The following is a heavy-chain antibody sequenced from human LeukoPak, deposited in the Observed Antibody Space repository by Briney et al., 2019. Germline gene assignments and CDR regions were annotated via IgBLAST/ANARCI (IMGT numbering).Heavy chain of an antibody. CDR3: ARAGGYSYDHNPSAFDI. J-gene: IGHJ3*02. CDR1: GYTFTGYY. V-gene: IGHV1-2*04. Sequence: ASVKVSCKASGYTFTGYYMHWVRQAPGQGLEWMGWINPNSGGTNYAQKFQGWVTMTRDTSISTAYMELSRLRSDDTAVYYCARAGGYSYDHNPSAFDIWGQGTMVTVSS. CDR2: INPNSGGT. D-gene: IGHD5-18*01.